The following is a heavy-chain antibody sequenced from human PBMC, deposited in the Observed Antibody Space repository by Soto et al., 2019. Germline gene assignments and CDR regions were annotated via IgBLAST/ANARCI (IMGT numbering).Heavy chain of an antibody. CDR2: ISGYNGNT. CDR1: DYTFTSYG. Sequence: QVQLVQSGAEVKKPGASVKVSCQASDYTFTSYGISWLRQAPGEGLEWMGWISGYNGNTKYAEKLQDRLTLTRDTSTDTAYIELRSLRSDDTAVYYCARDLMFRNVLVGTATPLDYWGPGTVVIVSP. V-gene: IGHV1-18*04. D-gene: IGHD2-21*02. CDR3: ARDLMFRNVLVGTATPLDY. J-gene: IGHJ4*02.